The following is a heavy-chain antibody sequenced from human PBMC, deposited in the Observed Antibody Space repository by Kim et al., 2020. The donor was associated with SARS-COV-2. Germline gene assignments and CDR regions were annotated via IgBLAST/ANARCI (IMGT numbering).Heavy chain of an antibody. D-gene: IGHD3-10*01. CDR1: GGSISSGGYY. CDR2: IYYSGST. J-gene: IGHJ5*02. Sequence: SETLSLTCTVSGGSISSGGYYWSWIRQHPGKGLEWIGYIYYSGSTYYNPSLKSRVTISVATSKNQFSLKLSSVTAADTAVYYCARAALNDYYGSGAWGQGTLGTVSS. V-gene: IGHV4-31*03. CDR3: ARAALNDYYGSGA.